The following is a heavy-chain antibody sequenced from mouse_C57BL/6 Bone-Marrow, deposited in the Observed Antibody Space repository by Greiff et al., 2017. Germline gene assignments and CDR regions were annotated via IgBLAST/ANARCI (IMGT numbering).Heavy chain of an antibody. CDR2: FYPGSGSI. CDR3: ARHALPYYYCSPAWFAY. D-gene: IGHD1-1*01. V-gene: IGHV1-62-2*01. Sequence: QVQLQQSGAELVKPGASVKLSCKASGYTFTEYTIHWVKQRSGQGLEWIGWFYPGSGSIKYNEKFKDKATLTADKSSSTVYMELSRLTSEDSAVYFCARHALPYYYCSPAWFAYWGQGTLVTVSA. CDR1: GYTFTEYT. J-gene: IGHJ3*01.